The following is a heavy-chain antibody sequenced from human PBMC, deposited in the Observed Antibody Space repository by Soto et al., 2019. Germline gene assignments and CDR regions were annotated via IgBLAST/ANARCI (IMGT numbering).Heavy chain of an antibody. D-gene: IGHD2-2*01. J-gene: IGHJ4*02. CDR3: ARRDCFSSSCYFKY. CDR2: INPSGATT. V-gene: IGHV1-46*01. CDR1: GYTFTSYY. Sequence: QVSLVQSGAEVKKPGASVKVSCKASGYTFTSYYVHSVRQAPGQGLEWMGIINPSGATTTYAQHFQGRVAMTRDTSTSTVYMELSSLRSEDTAVYYCARRDCFSSSCYFKYWGQGTLVTVSS.